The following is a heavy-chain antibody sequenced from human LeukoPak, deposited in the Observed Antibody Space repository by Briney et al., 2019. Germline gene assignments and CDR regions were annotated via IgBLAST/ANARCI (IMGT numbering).Heavy chain of an antibody. CDR1: GFSISGYG. D-gene: IGHD1-26*01. CDR2: VQWDGYNK. Sequence: GGSLRLSCAASGFSISGYGIHWARQAPGKGLEWLATVQWDGYNKYYANSVKGRFTVSRDTSKNTVYLQMDSLRSEDTAVNYCARREAVGAMSDFDDWGQGTLVTVSS. J-gene: IGHJ4*02. V-gene: IGHV3-30*02. CDR3: ARREAVGAMSDFDD.